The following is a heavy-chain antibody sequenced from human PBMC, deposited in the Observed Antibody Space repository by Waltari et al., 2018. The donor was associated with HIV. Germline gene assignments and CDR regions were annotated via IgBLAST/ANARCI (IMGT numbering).Heavy chain of an antibody. J-gene: IGHJ2*01. Sequence: EVKLVESGGGLVQPGGSVRLSCAASGFTFSSYEMTWVRQAPGKGLEWISYISSSGSSIYYADSVKGRCTSSRDNGKKSLYLQMNILRAEDTAVYYCAKVREKQLWLRNWDFDLWGRGTLVTVSS. V-gene: IGHV3-48*03. CDR2: ISSSGSSI. CDR3: AKVREKQLWLRNWDFDL. D-gene: IGHD5-18*01. CDR1: GFTFSSYE.